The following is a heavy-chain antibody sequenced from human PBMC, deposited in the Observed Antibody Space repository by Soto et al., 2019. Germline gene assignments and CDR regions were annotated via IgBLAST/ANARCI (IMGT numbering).Heavy chain of an antibody. Sequence: QLVESGGGVVQPGGSLRLSCAASGFAFSRFALHWLRQAPGKGLEWVALISYDGTTKYYPDAVKGRFAISRDNSNNTLYLAMNRLRPEDTAFYYCVRVPCGDCLDWYFELWGHGTLVTVAS. CDR2: ISYDGTTK. V-gene: IGHV3-30*09. CDR1: GFAFSRFA. J-gene: IGHJ2*01. D-gene: IGHD2-21*02. CDR3: VRVPCGDCLDWYFEL.